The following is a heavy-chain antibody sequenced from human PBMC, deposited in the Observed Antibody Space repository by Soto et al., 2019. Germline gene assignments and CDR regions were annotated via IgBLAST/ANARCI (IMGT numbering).Heavy chain of an antibody. J-gene: IGHJ4*02. CDR2: ISVYNGAT. D-gene: IGHD3-10*01. CDR1: GGTFSSYT. Sequence: ASVKVSCKASGGTFSSYTISWVRQAPGQGLEWVGWISVYNGATNYAQKFQGRVTMTTETSTSTAYMELRGLRSDDTAVYYCTRDPDGARDFDYWGQGTLVTVSS. V-gene: IGHV1-18*01. CDR3: TRDPDGARDFDY.